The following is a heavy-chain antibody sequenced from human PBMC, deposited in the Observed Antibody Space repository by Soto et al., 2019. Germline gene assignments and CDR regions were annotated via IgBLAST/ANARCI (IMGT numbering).Heavy chain of an antibody. CDR3: AKSRDAYNFYFYYGMGV. J-gene: IGHJ6*02. Sequence: PGGSLRLSCAASGFTFSNYGMHWVRQTPGKGLEWVALILYDGSNKYYGDSVKGRFTISRDNSKNTLYLQVSSLRAEDTAVYYCAKSRDAYNFYFYYGMGVWGQGTTVTVSS. CDR2: ILYDGSNK. V-gene: IGHV3-30*18. CDR1: GFTFSNYG. D-gene: IGHD2-2*01.